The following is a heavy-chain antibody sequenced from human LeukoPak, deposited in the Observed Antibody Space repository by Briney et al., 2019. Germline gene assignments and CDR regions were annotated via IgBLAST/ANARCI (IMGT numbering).Heavy chain of an antibody. CDR1: GFTFSSYG. V-gene: IGHV3-30*02. CDR2: IRYDGSNK. D-gene: IGHD3-22*01. Sequence: GRSLRLSCAASGFTFSSYGMHWVRQAPGKGLEWVAFIRYDGSNKYYADSVKGRFTISRDNSKNTLYLQMNSLRAEDTAVYYCAKATDHYDSSGYLPEPFDYWGQGTLVTVSS. CDR3: AKATDHYDSSGYLPEPFDY. J-gene: IGHJ4*02.